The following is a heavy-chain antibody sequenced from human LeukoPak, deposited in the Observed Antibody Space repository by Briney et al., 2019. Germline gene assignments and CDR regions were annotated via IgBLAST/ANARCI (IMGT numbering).Heavy chain of an antibody. Sequence: SGTLSLTCAVYGGSFSGYYWSWIRQPPGKGLEWIGEINHSGSTNYNPSLKRRVTISVDTSKNQFSLKLSSVTAADTAVYYCASGEGTVTTFYWGQGTLVTVSS. J-gene: IGHJ4*02. CDR2: INHSGST. V-gene: IGHV4-34*01. CDR3: ASGEGTVTTFY. CDR1: GGSFSGYY. D-gene: IGHD4-17*01.